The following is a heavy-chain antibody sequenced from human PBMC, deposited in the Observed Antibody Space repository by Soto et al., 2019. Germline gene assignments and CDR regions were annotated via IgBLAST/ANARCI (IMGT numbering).Heavy chain of an antibody. CDR3: AKDARYYDFWSGYYEFDP. V-gene: IGHV3-23*01. CDR2: ISGSGGST. Sequence: GGSLRLSCAASGFTFSSYAMSWVRQAPGKGLEWVSAISGSGGSTYYADSVKGRFTISRDNSKNTLYLQMNSLRAEDTAVYYCAKDARYYDFWSGYYEFDPWGQGTLVTVSS. D-gene: IGHD3-3*01. CDR1: GFTFSSYA. J-gene: IGHJ5*02.